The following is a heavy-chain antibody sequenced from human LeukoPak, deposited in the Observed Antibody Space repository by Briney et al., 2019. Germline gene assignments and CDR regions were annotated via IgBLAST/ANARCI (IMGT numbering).Heavy chain of an antibody. CDR3: AREIFGSGSYPDF. V-gene: IGHV3-33*01. CDR1: GFAFNTYA. J-gene: IGHJ4*02. D-gene: IGHD3-10*01. Sequence: PGGSPRLSCAASGFAFNTYAMHWVRQAPRQGLEWGAPLWHDGSHKFYSNSVRGQLTIFRDNHNNTVSLQINNLSPKETAVCYCAREIFGSGSYPDFWGQGALVSVSS. CDR2: LWHDGSHK.